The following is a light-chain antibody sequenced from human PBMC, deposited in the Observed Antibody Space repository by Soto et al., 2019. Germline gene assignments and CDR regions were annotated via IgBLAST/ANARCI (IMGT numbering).Light chain of an antibody. V-gene: IGLV2-14*01. Sequence: QSALTQPASVSGSPGQSITISCTGTSSDVGGYNYVSWYQRHPGKAPKLMIYAVSNRPSGVSNRFSGSKSGNTASLTISGLQADDEADYYCSSSTTSTTYVVFGGGTQLTVL. J-gene: IGLJ2*01. CDR2: AVS. CDR1: SSDVGGYNY. CDR3: SSSTTSTTYVV.